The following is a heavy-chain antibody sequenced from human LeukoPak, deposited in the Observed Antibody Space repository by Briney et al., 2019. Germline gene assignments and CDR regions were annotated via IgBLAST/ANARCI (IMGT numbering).Heavy chain of an antibody. V-gene: IGHV3-30-3*01. Sequence: GRSLRLSCAASGFTFSSYAMHWVRQAPGKGLEWVAVISYDGSNKYYADSVKGRFTISRDNSKNTLYLQMNSLRAEDTAVYYCARDLSGSGWYGNYFDYWGQGTLVTVSS. CDR1: GFTFSSYA. D-gene: IGHD6-19*01. CDR3: ARDLSGSGWYGNYFDY. CDR2: ISYDGSNK. J-gene: IGHJ4*02.